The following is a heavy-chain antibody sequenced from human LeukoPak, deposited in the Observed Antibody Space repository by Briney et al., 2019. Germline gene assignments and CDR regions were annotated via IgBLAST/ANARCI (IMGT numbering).Heavy chain of an antibody. CDR1: GYSFTDYY. Sequence: ASVKVSCTASGYSFTDYYMHWVRHAPGQGLEWMGWINPNSGGTNYAQKFQGRVTMTRDTSISTAYMELSRLRSDDTAVYYCARRNFLGYCSTATCYHWFDPWGQGTLVTVSS. CDR3: ARRNFLGYCSTATCYHWFDP. D-gene: IGHD2-2*01. V-gene: IGHV1-2*02. J-gene: IGHJ5*02. CDR2: INPNSGGT.